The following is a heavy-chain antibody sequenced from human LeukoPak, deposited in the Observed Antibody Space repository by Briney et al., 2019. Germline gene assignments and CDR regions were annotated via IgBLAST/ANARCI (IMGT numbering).Heavy chain of an antibody. CDR2: IYNSGST. D-gene: IGHD1-26*01. V-gene: IGHV4-61*01. Sequence: SETLSLTCTVSGGSVSSSTYYWNWIRQPPGKGLEWIGYIYNSGSTNYNASLKSRVTISVDTPKNQFSLKLSSVTAADTAVYYSARLASGSYGPLTPFDYWGQGTLVTVSS. CDR1: GGSVSSSTYY. J-gene: IGHJ4*02. CDR3: ARLASGSYGPLTPFDY.